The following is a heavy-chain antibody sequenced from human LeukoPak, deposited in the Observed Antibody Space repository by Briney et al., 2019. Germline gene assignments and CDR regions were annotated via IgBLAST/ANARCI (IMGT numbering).Heavy chain of an antibody. V-gene: IGHV4-34*01. CDR1: GGSFSGYY. D-gene: IGHD3-22*01. Sequence: KPSETLSLTCAVYGGSFSGYYWSWIRQPPGKGLEWIGEINHSGSTNYNPSLKSRVTISVDTSKNQFSLKLSSVTAADTAVYYCARAGDSSGYSDYWGQGTLVIVSS. J-gene: IGHJ4*02. CDR3: ARAGDSSGYSDY. CDR2: INHSGST.